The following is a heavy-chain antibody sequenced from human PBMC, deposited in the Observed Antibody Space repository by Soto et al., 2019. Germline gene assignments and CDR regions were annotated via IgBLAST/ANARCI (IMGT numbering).Heavy chain of an antibody. Sequence: QGQLVESGGGVVQPGQSLRLSCSASGFSFINFGMHWVRQAPGKGLEWVAVVSYEGSITYYEDSVKGRFTISRDNPSNTLYLQMNNLRSEDTAVYYCAKDLNVHCYMDVWGKGTTVIVSS. CDR1: GFSFINFG. CDR3: AKDLNVHCYMDV. D-gene: IGHD6-6*01. J-gene: IGHJ6*03. V-gene: IGHV3-30*18. CDR2: VSYEGSIT.